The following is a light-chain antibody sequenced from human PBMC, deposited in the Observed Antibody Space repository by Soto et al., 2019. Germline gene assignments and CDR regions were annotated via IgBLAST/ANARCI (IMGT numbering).Light chain of an antibody. CDR1: SGHSSYD. Sequence: QPVPTQSPSASASLGASVKLTCTLSSGHSSYDIAWHQQQPEKGPRYLMKLNSDGSHSKGDGIPDHFSGSSSGAERYLTTSCLQSEHEADYSCQSGGTGVVLGGGTKLAV. CDR2: LNSDGSH. CDR3: QSGGTGVV. J-gene: IGLJ2*01. V-gene: IGLV4-69*01.